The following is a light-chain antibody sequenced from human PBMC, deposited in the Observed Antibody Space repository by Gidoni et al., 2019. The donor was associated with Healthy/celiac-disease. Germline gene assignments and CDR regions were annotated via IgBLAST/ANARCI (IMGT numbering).Light chain of an antibody. Sequence: DIVMTQSPDPLAVSLGERATINCKSSQSALYSSNNKNYLAWYQQKPGHPPKLLIYWASTRESGVPDRFSGSGSGTDFTLTISSLQAEDVAVYYCQQYYSTPLTFXGXTKVEIK. CDR2: WAS. CDR1: QSALYSSNNKNY. V-gene: IGKV4-1*01. CDR3: QQYYSTPLT. J-gene: IGKJ4*01.